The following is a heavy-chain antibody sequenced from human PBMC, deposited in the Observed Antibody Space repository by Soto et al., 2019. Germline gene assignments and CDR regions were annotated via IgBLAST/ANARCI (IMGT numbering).Heavy chain of an antibody. V-gene: IGHV3-21*01. CDR1: GFTFSSYS. CDR2: ISSSSSYI. J-gene: IGHJ4*02. D-gene: IGHD6-19*01. CDR3: ARAVAGREY. Sequence: EVQLVESGGGLVKPGGSLRLSCAASGFTFSSYSMNWVRQAPGKGLEWVSSISSSSSYIYYADSEKGRFTISRDNAKNSLYLQMNSLRAEDTAVYYCARAVAGREYWGQGTMVTVSS.